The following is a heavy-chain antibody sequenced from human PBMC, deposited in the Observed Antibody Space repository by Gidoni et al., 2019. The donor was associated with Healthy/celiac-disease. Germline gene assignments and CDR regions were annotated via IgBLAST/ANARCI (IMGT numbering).Heavy chain of an antibody. Sequence: EVQLLESGGGLVQPGGSLRLSCAAPGFTFSSYAMSWVRQAPGKGLEWVSAIRGSGGSTYYADSVKGRFTISRDNSKNTLYLQMNSLRAEDTAVYYCAKDWDIVVVVAVDYWGQGTLVTVSS. CDR1: GFTFSSYA. CDR2: IRGSGGST. CDR3: AKDWDIVVVVAVDY. V-gene: IGHV3-23*01. J-gene: IGHJ4*02. D-gene: IGHD2-15*01.